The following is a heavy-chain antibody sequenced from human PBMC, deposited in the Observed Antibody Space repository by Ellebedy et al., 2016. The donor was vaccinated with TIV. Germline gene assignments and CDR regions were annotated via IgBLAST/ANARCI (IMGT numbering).Heavy chain of an antibody. J-gene: IGHJ4*02. CDR1: GFSFSNFW. CDR3: ARHTDYALDY. D-gene: IGHD4-17*01. CDR2: IKTDGGET. Sequence: GESLKISCAAWGFSFSNFWMSWVRQAPGKGLEWVAHIKTDGGETYYVDSVKGRFTISRDNAKNSLHLQMNDLRAEDTAAYYCARHTDYALDYWGQGALVTVSS. V-gene: IGHV3-7*01.